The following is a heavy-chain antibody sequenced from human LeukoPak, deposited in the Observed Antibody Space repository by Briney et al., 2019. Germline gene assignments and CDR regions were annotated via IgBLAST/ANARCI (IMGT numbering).Heavy chain of an antibody. CDR2: IYPGESDT. J-gene: IGHJ6*02. Sequence: GESLKISCKGSGYSFTSYWIGWVRQMPGKGLEWMGIIYPGESDTRYSPSFQGQVTISADKSISTAYLQWSSLKASDTAMYYCARLSGSGSYYPYYYYYGMDVWGQGTTVTVSS. V-gene: IGHV5-51*01. CDR3: ARLSGSGSYYPYYYYYGMDV. D-gene: IGHD3-10*01. CDR1: GYSFTSYW.